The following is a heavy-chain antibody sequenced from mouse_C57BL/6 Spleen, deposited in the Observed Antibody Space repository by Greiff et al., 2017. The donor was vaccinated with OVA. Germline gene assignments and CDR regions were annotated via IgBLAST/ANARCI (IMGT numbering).Heavy chain of an antibody. CDR2: IWSDGST. J-gene: IGHJ3*01. V-gene: IGHV2-6-1*01. CDR3: ARHEGSSGYLAWFAY. Sequence: VQLKESGPGLVAPSQSLSITCTVSGFSLTSYGVHWVRQPPGKGLEWLVVIWSDGSTTYNSALKSRLSISKDNSKSQVFLKMNSLQTDDTAMYYCARHEGSSGYLAWFAYWGQGTLVTVSA. D-gene: IGHD3-2*02. CDR1: GFSLTSYG.